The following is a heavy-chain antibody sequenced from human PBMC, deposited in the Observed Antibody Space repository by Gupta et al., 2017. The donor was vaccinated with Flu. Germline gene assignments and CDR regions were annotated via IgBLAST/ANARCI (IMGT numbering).Heavy chain of an antibody. J-gene: IGHJ4*02. CDR2: IRIRIVYI. Sequence: RTYRMSCVRGDQGKGREWVSTIRIRIVYIYYAESVKGRVTTSRDGAKNSLYMQMNSLRAEDTAVYISVKYWDYDRRELDYWGKGT. D-gene: IGHD3-22*01. V-gene: IGHV3-21*01. CDR3: VKYWDYDRRELDY. CDR1: RTYR.